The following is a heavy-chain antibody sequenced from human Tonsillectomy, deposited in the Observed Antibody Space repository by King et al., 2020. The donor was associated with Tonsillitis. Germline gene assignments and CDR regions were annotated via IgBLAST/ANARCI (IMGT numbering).Heavy chain of an antibody. J-gene: IGHJ6*03. CDR2: ISGSGGGT. CDR3: AKVEGPTRDTYHYYYMAV. Sequence: VQLVESGGGLVQPGGSLRLSCAASGVTFSSYAMSWVRQAPGKGLEWVSAISGSGGGTYYVDSVKGRFIIARDNSKKTLYLQMNSLRAEDTAVYYCAKVEGPTRDTYHYYYMAVWGKGTTVTVSS. D-gene: IGHD1-26*01. CDR1: GVTFSSYA. V-gene: IGHV3-23*04.